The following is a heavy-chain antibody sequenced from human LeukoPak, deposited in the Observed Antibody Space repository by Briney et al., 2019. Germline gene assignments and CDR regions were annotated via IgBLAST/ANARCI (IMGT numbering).Heavy chain of an antibody. CDR2: IRNDASNT. CDR3: ARLPPSIVVVPAAFDY. V-gene: IGHV3-30*02. CDR1: GFTFSSYG. D-gene: IGHD2-2*01. Sequence: PGGSLRLSCAASGFTFSSYGMHWVRQAPGKGLDWVAYIRNDASNTYYADSVKGRFTISRDNAKNSLYLQMNSLRAEDTAVYYCARLPPSIVVVPAAFDYWGQGTLVTVSS. J-gene: IGHJ4*02.